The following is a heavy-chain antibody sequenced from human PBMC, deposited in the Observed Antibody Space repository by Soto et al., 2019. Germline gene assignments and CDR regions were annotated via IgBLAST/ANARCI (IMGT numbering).Heavy chain of an antibody. CDR3: AKDVTQAVDSSGYYADY. D-gene: IGHD3-22*01. CDR1: GFTFGSYA. J-gene: IGHJ4*02. V-gene: IGHV3-23*01. Sequence: PGGSLRLSCAASGFTFGSYAMTWVRQAPGKGLEWVSGISGSGDTTYYADSVEGRFTISRDNSKNTLYLQMNSLRAEDTAVYYSAKDVTQAVDSSGYYADYWGQGTLVTVSS. CDR2: ISGSGDTT.